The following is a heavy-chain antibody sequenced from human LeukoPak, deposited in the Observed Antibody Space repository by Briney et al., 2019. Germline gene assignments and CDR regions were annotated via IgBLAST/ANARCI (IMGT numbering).Heavy chain of an antibody. Sequence: SETLSLTCAVSGGSFNGYSYTWIRQPPGKGLEWIGEIIHSGGTSYNPSLKSRLTISVDTSKNQFSLKLTSVTAADTAVYYCARDLVTVTKGFDIWGQGTMVSVSS. V-gene: IGHV4-34*12. CDR2: IIHSGGT. CDR1: GGSFNGYS. CDR3: ARDLVTVTKGFDI. D-gene: IGHD4-17*01. J-gene: IGHJ3*02.